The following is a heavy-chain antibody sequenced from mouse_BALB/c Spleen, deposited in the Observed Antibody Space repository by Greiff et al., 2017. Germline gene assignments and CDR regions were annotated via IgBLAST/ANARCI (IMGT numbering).Heavy chain of an antibody. CDR1: GYSITSDYA. D-gene: IGHD2-3*01. J-gene: IGHJ1*01. V-gene: IGHV3-2*02. Sequence: DVHLVESGPGLVKPSQSLSLTCTVTGYSITSDYAWNWIRQFPGNKLEWMGYISYSGSTSYNPSLKSRISITRDTSKNQFFLQLNSVTTEDTATYYCARSGLLGYFDVWGAGTTVTVSS. CDR2: ISYSGST. CDR3: ARSGLLGYFDV.